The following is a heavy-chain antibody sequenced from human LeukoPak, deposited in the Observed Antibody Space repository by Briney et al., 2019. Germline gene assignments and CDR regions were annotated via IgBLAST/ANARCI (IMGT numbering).Heavy chain of an antibody. D-gene: IGHD5-12*01. CDR3: AKDRTEKWIHDFDY. V-gene: IGHV3-30*18. CDR2: ISYDGSVK. J-gene: IGHJ4*02. Sequence: GGSLRLSCAASGFAFSNNAMHWVRQAPGKGLEWVAVISYDGSVKNYGESVKGRFTISRDNSKSTLYLEVNTLGAEDTAVYYCAKDRTEKWIHDFDYWGQGILVTVSS. CDR1: GFAFSNNA.